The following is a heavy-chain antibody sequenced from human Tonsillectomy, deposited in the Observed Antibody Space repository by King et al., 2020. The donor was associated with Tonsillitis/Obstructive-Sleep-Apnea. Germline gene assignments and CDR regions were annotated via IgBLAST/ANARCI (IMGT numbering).Heavy chain of an antibody. J-gene: IGHJ6*04. D-gene: IGHD3-16*01. CDR3: ARDGGVGEGDV. CDR1: RFTFSDYW. V-gene: IGHV3-7*01. CDR2: IKQNGSDK. Sequence: VQLVESGGGLVQPGGSLRLSCAASRFTFSDYWMSWVRQAPGKGPEWVANIKQNGSDKYYVDSVRGRFTISRDNAKNSLYLQMNSLRVEDTAVYYCARDGGVGEGDVWGKGTTVTVSS.